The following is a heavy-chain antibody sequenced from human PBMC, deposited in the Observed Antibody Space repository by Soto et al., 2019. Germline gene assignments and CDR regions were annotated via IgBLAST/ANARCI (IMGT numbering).Heavy chain of an antibody. D-gene: IGHD2-2*01. V-gene: IGHV1-3*01. Sequence: SVKVSCKASGYSFTSYAIYWVRQAPGQRLEWMGWINAGNGNTKYSQKLQGRVTFTGDTSASTAHMELSSLRSEDTAVYFCARGVENIVVVLDVFGYYGTDVWG. J-gene: IGHJ6*02. CDR2: INAGNGNT. CDR3: ARGVENIVVVLDVFGYYGTDV. CDR1: GYSFTSYA.